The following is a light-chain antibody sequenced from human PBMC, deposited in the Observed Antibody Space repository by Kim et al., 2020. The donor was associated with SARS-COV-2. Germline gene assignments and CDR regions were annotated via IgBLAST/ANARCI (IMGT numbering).Light chain of an antibody. J-gene: IGKJ1*01. CDR1: QGISSW. Sequence: DIQMTQSPSSLSASVGDRITITCRASQGISSWLAWYQQKPEKAPKCLIYAASSLQSGVPSRFSCSGSGTDFTLTISNLQPEDFATYYCQQYDNYPRTFGQGTKVDIK. CDR3: QQYDNYPRT. V-gene: IGKV1D-16*01. CDR2: AAS.